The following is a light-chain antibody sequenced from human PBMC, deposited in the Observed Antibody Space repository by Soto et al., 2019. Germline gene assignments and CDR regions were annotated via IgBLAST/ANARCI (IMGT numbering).Light chain of an antibody. Sequence: QSVLTQPASVSGSPGQSIAISCAGTSSDIGTYNHVSWYQQHPGKAPQLIIYEDINRPSGLSSRFSGSKSGNTASLTISGLQAEYEADYFCCSYTTSSTLVCGTGTKLTVL. CDR2: EDI. CDR1: SSDIGTYNH. V-gene: IGLV2-14*01. CDR3: CSYTTSSTLV. J-gene: IGLJ1*01.